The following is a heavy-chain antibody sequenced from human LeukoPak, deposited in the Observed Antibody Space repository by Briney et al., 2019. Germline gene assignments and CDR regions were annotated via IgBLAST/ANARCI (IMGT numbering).Heavy chain of an antibody. Sequence: SETLSLTCTVSGGSISSHYWSWFRQTPGERPEWIAFIYYSGTTNYNPSLKGRVTISIDSSKNQFSLKLSSVTAADTAIYYCARGTGFYDSSGHYYWGYFDSWGQGTLVPVPS. CDR2: IYYSGTT. D-gene: IGHD3-22*01. V-gene: IGHV4-59*11. CDR3: ARGTGFYDSSGHYYWGYFDS. J-gene: IGHJ4*02. CDR1: GGSISSHY.